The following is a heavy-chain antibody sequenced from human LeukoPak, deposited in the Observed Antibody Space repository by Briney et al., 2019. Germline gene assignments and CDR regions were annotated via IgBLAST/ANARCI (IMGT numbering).Heavy chain of an antibody. D-gene: IGHD3-10*01. CDR1: GFTFSSYA. CDR2: ISYDGSNK. CDR3: ARDSTYYYDSGSSGPHYFDY. J-gene: IGHJ4*02. Sequence: GGSLRLSCAASGFTFSSYAMHWVRQAPGKGPEWVAVISYDGSNKYYADSVKGRFTISRDNSKNTLYLQMNSLRAEDTAVYYCARDSTYYYDSGSSGPHYFDYWGQGTLVTVSS. V-gene: IGHV3-30*01.